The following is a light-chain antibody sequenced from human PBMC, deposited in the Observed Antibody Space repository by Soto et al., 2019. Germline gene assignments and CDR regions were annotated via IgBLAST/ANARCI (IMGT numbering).Light chain of an antibody. V-gene: IGKV3-20*01. CDR2: GAS. J-gene: IGKJ4*01. CDR1: QSVSSSY. Sequence: EIVLTQSPGTLSLSPGDRATLSCRASQSVSSSYLAWYQQKPGQDPRLLIYGASNRATGIPDRFSGSGSGTDFTLTISRLEPENFAVYYCQQYGSFPLTFGGGTKVDIK. CDR3: QQYGSFPLT.